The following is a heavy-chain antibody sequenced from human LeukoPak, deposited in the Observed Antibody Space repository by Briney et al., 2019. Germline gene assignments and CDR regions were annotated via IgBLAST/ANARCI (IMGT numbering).Heavy chain of an antibody. Sequence: PSETLSLTCTVSGGSISSYYWSWIRQPPGKSLEWIGYIYYSGSTNYNPSLKSRVTISVDTSKNQFSLKLTSVTAADTAVYYCARDKGGSDYDYWFDPWGQGTLVTVSS. CDR2: IYYSGST. D-gene: IGHD5-12*01. J-gene: IGHJ5*02. V-gene: IGHV4-59*01. CDR3: ARDKGGSDYDYWFDP. CDR1: GGSISSYY.